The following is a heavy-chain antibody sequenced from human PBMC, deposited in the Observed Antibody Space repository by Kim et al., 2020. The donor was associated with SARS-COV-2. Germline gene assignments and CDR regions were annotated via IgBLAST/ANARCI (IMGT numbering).Heavy chain of an antibody. Sequence: SETLSLTCTVSGGSISSYYWSWIRQPPGKGLEWIGYIYYSGSTNYNPSLKSRVTISVDTSKNQFSLKLSSVTAADTAVYYCARYTIPYRRVVVVPHGAFDIWGQGTMVTVSS. V-gene: IGHV4-59*01. J-gene: IGHJ3*02. CDR3: ARYTIPYRRVVVVPHGAFDI. D-gene: IGHD2-2*01. CDR2: IYYSGST. CDR1: GGSISSYY.